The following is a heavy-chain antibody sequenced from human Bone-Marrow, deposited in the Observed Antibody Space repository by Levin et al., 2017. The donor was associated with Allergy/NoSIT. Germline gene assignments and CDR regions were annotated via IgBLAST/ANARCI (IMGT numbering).Heavy chain of an antibody. CDR2: ISDEDDGTRK. Sequence: GESLKISCEASGFTFSRSAMNCVRQAPGKGLEWVALISDEDDGTRKYYAAFVKGRFTISRDNSKSTVYLQINSLDSEDTAVYYCAKDRAGYDSGGHFRSNFYALDVWGQGTTVAVS. CDR3: AKDRAGYDSGGHFRSNFYALDV. CDR1: GFTFSRSA. J-gene: IGHJ6*02. V-gene: IGHV3-30*02. D-gene: IGHD3-22*01.